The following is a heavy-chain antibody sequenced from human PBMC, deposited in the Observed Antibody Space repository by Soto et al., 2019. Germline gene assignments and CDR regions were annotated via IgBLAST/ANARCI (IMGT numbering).Heavy chain of an antibody. D-gene: IGHD5-12*01. CDR1: GYTFSNYW. Sequence: GESLKISCRASGYTFSNYWIGWVRQVPGKGLEWMGIIYPGDSDTRYSPSFQGQVTISADKSISTAYLQWSSLKASDTAMYYCARSVEVATIDAFDIWGQGTMVTVS. V-gene: IGHV5-51*01. CDR3: ARSVEVATIDAFDI. J-gene: IGHJ3*02. CDR2: IYPGDSDT.